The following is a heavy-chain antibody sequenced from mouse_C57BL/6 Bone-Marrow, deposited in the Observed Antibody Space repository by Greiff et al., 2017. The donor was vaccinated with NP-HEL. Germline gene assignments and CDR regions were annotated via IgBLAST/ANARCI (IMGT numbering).Heavy chain of an antibody. CDR3: ARPTVEYAMDY. V-gene: IGHV5-17*01. D-gene: IGHD1-1*01. CDR1: GFTFSDYG. CDR2: ISSGSSTI. Sequence: DVMLVESGGGLVKPGGSLKLSCAASGFTFSDYGMHWVRQAPEKGLEWVAYISSGSSTIYYADTVKGRFTISRDNAKNTLFLQMTSLRSEDTAMYYCARPTVEYAMDYWGQGTSVTVSS. J-gene: IGHJ4*01.